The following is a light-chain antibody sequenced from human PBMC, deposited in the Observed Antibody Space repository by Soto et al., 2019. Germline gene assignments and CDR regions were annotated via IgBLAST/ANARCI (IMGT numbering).Light chain of an antibody. CDR3: QQYGNSPYA. Sequence: EIVLTQSPGTLSLSPGERATLSCRASQSVSSNYLAWYQQKSGQAPRLLIYGASSRATGIPDRFSGSGSGTDFTLTISILEPEDFAVYYCQQYGNSPYAFGQGTELEI. CDR1: QSVSSNY. V-gene: IGKV3-20*01. CDR2: GAS. J-gene: IGKJ2*01.